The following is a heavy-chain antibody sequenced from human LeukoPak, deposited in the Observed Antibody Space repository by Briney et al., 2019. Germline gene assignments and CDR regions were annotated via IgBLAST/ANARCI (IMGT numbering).Heavy chain of an antibody. D-gene: IGHD4-17*01. CDR3: ARDEHGDFQGFDY. Sequence: SETLSLTCNVSGASINGYYRNWIRQSPGKGLEWLGNIHYRGTTNYNPSLKSRVTLSLDTSKSQFALKMTSVTAADTAVYYCARDEHGDFQGFDYWGQGTRVTVSS. CDR1: GASINGYY. V-gene: IGHV4-59*13. CDR2: IHYRGTT. J-gene: IGHJ4*02.